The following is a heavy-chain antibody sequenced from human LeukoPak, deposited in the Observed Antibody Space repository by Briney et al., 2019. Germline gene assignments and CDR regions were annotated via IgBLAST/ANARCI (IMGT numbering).Heavy chain of an antibody. CDR2: IYYSGST. J-gene: IGHJ4*02. CDR1: GGSISSTSYY. Sequence: PSETLSLTCTVSGGSISSTSYYWGWIRQPPGKGLEWIGSIYYSGSTYYNPSLKSRVTISVDTPKNHFSLKLSSVTAADTAVYYCARQAIPGTAQHLFDYWGQGTLVTVSS. V-gene: IGHV4-39*02. D-gene: IGHD1-1*01. CDR3: ARQAIPGTAQHLFDY.